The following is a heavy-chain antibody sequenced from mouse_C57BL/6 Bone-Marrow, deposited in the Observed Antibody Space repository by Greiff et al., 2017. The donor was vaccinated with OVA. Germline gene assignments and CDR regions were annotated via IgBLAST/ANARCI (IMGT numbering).Heavy chain of an antibody. V-gene: IGHV5-6*01. CDR1: GFTFSNSG. CDR2: ISRGSSNT. Sequence: EVQLVESVGDLVKPGGSLKLSCAASGFTFSNSGMHWVRQTPDKGLEWVATISRGSSNTYYAARVQGRFTISRDNSTNTLYLQLSSLTSEDTAMYYCARAYGNSPFDYWGQGTTLTVSA. J-gene: IGHJ2*01. CDR3: ARAYGNSPFDY. D-gene: IGHD2-1*01.